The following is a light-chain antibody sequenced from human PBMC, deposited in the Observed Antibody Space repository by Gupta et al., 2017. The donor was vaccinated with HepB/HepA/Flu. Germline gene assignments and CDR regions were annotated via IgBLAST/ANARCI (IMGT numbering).Light chain of an antibody. Sequence: DIQMTQSPSSLSASVGDRVTITCRASQSITSYLNWYQHKPGKAPKLPLCAASSLQSEAPSTFSGSDPRTDLTRTISRIQPEDFATSYSRQRESAPKTFGQGTKVEIK. CDR3: RQRESAPKT. CDR2: AAS. J-gene: IGKJ1*01. CDR1: QSITSY. V-gene: IGKV1-39*01.